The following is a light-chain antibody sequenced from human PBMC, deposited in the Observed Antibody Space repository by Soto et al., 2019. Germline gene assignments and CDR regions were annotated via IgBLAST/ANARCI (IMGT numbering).Light chain of an antibody. J-gene: IGKJ5*01. CDR1: QSISSW. CDR3: QQYNSYPIT. Sequence: DIQMTQSPSTLSASVGDRVTITCRASQSISSWLAWYQQKPGKAPKLLIYDASNLENGVPSRFSGSGSGTEFTLTISSLQPDDFATYYCQQYNSYPITVGQGTRLEIK. V-gene: IGKV1-5*01. CDR2: DAS.